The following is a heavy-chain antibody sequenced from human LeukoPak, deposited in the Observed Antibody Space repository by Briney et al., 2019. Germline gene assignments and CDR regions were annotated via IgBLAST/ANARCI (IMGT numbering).Heavy chain of an antibody. J-gene: IGHJ3*02. CDR3: ARLYYDSSGYYDDAFDI. CDR1: GGTFSSYA. Sequence: ASVKVSCKASGGTFSSYAISWVRQAPGQGLEWMGRIIPIFGTANYAQKFQGRVTITTDESTSTAYMELSSLRSEDTAVYYCARLYYDSSGYYDDAFDIWGQGTMVTVSS. CDR2: IIPIFGTA. V-gene: IGHV1-69*05. D-gene: IGHD3-22*01.